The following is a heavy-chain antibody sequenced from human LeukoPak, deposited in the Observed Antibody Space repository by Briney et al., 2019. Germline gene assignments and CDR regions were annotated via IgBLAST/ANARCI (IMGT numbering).Heavy chain of an antibody. D-gene: IGHD3-10*01. Sequence: GGSLRLSCAASGFTVNNYDMHRVRQGTGKGLEWVSGIGPGGDTYYAASVKGRFTISREKAKNSLYLQMNSLRDGDTALYYCARVSWGSAWRSFDIWGQGTMVTVSS. CDR1: GFTVNNYD. J-gene: IGHJ3*02. V-gene: IGHV3-13*01. CDR3: ARVSWGSAWRSFDI. CDR2: IGPGGDT.